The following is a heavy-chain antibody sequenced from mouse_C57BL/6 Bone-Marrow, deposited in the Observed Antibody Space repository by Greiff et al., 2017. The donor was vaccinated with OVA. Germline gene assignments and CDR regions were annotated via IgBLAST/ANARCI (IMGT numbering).Heavy chain of an antibody. CDR2: ISYDGSN. CDR3: ARDNYYGSSLFDY. CDR1: GYSITSGYY. D-gene: IGHD1-1*01. Sequence: EVHLVESGPGLVKPSQSLSLTCSVTGYSITSGYYWNWIRQFPGNKLEWMGYISYDGSNNYNPSLKNRISITRDTSKNQFFLKLNSVTTEDTATYYCARDNYYGSSLFDYWGQGTTLTVSS. J-gene: IGHJ2*01. V-gene: IGHV3-6*01.